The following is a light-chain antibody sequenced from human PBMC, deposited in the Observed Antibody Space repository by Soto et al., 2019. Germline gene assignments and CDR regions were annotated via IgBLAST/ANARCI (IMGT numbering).Light chain of an antibody. J-gene: IGKJ3*01. V-gene: IGKV3-20*01. CDR3: QQYGSSPP. Sequence: EIVLTQSPGTLSLSPGERATLPCRASQSVSSSYLAWYQQKPGQAPRLLIYGASSRSTGIPDRFSGSGSVTDFTLTISRLEPEDFAVYYCQQYGSSPPFGPGTKVDIK. CDR2: GAS. CDR1: QSVSSSY.